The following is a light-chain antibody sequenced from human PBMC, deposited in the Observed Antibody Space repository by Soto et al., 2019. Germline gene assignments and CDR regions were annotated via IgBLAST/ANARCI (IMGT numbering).Light chain of an antibody. CDR1: QSVSSSY. J-gene: IGKJ1*01. Sequence: EIVLTQSPGTLSLSPGGRATLSCRASQSVSSSYLAWYQQKPGQAPRLVIYGASSRATGIPDRFSGNGSGTDFTLTISRLEPADFAVYYCQQYGSSRWTFGQGTKVEIK. CDR3: QQYGSSRWT. CDR2: GAS. V-gene: IGKV3-20*01.